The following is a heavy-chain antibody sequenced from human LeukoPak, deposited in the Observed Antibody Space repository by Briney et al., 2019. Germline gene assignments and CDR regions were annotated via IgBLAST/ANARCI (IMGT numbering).Heavy chain of an antibody. CDR1: GFTVSSNY. V-gene: IGHV3-53*01. J-gene: IGHJ4*02. D-gene: IGHD5-18*01. Sequence: PGGSLRLSCAASGFTVSSNYMTGVRQAPAKGLEWVSVIYSGGSTYYADSVKGRFTISRDNSKNTLYLQMNSLRVEDTAVYYCVRLRGYSYGPPDYWGQGTLVTVSS. CDR3: VRLRGYSYGPPDY. CDR2: IYSGGST.